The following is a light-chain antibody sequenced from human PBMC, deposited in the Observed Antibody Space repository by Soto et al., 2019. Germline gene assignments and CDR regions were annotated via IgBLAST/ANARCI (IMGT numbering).Light chain of an antibody. J-gene: IGKJ1*01. V-gene: IGKV1-39*01. CDR1: QRVGSY. Sequence: DIQMTQSPSSLSASVGDRVTITCRASQRVGSYLNWYQQKPGKAPTLLIYSASELQSGVSSRFSGSGSGTGFTLTIRNLQPEDFAVYYRQQSHNTPLTFGQGTKV. CDR3: QQSHNTPLT. CDR2: SAS.